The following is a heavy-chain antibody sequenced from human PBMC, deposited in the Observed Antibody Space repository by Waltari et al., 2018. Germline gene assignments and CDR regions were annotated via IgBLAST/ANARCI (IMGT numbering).Heavy chain of an antibody. CDR2: VYYSGSA. V-gene: IGHV4-39*07. CDR1: GGSIRTSRCY. D-gene: IGHD3-16*02. Sequence: QLQLQESGPGLVKPSETLSLTCTVSGGSIRTSRCYWGWIRQPRGKGLEWIGRVYYSGSAYQSPSLKSRVTILVYTSKNQSALTLSSVTVADTAVYYCGRYSTYPDVCLDPWGQGTLVTVSP. CDR3: GRYSTYPDVCLDP. J-gene: IGHJ5*02.